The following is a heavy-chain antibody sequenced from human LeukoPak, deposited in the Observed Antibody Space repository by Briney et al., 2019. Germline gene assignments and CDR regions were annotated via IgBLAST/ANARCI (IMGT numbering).Heavy chain of an antibody. J-gene: IGHJ4*02. CDR1: GFTFDDYA. CDR2: ISGDGDST. V-gene: IGHV3-43*02. Sequence: GGSLRLSXAASGFTFDDYAMHWVRQAPGKGVEWVSLISGDGDSTYYADSVKGRFTISRDTSKNSLYLQMDSLRTEDTALYYCAKGQGYYFDYWGQGTLVTVSS. CDR3: AKGQGYYFDY.